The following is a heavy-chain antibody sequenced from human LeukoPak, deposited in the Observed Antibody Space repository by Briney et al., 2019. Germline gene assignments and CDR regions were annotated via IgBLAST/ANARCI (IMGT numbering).Heavy chain of an antibody. CDR1: GGSISSHY. Sequence: SETLSLTCTVSGGSISSHYWSWIRQPPGKGLEWIGEINHSGSTQYNPSLKSRVTISVDTSKNQFSLRLTSVTAADTAVYYCARQDSSSAYMDVWGKGTTVTVSS. D-gene: IGHD6-13*01. CDR3: ARQDSSSAYMDV. J-gene: IGHJ6*03. CDR2: INHSGST. V-gene: IGHV4-34*01.